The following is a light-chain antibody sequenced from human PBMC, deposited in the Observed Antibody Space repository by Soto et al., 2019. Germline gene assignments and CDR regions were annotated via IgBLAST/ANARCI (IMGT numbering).Light chain of an antibody. CDR1: SSDVGGYNY. Sequence: QSVLTQPPSASGSPGQSVAISCTGTSSDVGGYNYVSWYQQHPGKAPKLMIYEVNKRPSGVPDRFSGSKSGNTASLTVSGLQAEDDADYYCISYAGSSNVFGTGTKVTVL. V-gene: IGLV2-8*01. J-gene: IGLJ1*01. CDR3: ISYAGSSNV. CDR2: EVN.